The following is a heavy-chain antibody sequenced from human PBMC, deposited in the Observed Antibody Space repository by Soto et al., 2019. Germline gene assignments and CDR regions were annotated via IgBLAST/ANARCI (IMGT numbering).Heavy chain of an antibody. Sequence: VGSLRLSCAASGFTFSSYAMSWVRQAPGKGLEWVSAISGSGGSTYYADSVKGRFTISRDNSKNTLYLQMNSLRAEDTAVYYCAKDLRPGIAVAGTVGYFQHWGQGTLVTVSS. CDR3: AKDLRPGIAVAGTVGYFQH. CDR1: GFTFSSYA. CDR2: ISGSGGST. V-gene: IGHV3-23*01. D-gene: IGHD6-19*01. J-gene: IGHJ1*01.